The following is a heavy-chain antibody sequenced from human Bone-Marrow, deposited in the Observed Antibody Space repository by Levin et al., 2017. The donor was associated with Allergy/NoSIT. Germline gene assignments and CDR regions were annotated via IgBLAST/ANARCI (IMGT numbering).Heavy chain of an antibody. D-gene: IGHD1-14*01. V-gene: IGHV3-23*01. CDR1: GFTFSAYA. CDR3: ARLFPNDNRPFDI. Sequence: SCAASGFTFSAYAMNWVRQAPGKGLEWVSSISRTGDTTYYADSVKGRFTISRDNSKDAFHLQMNSLRADDTAVYYCARLFPNDNRPFDIWGQGTMVTVSS. J-gene: IGHJ3*02. CDR2: ISRTGDTT.